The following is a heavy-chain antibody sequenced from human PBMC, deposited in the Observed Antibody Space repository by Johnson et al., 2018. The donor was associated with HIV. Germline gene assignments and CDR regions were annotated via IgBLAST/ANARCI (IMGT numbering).Heavy chain of an antibody. Sequence: VQLVQSGGGLIQPGGSLRLSCAASGFTVSSYYMSWVRQAPGKGLEWVAVIYSGGSTYYADSVKGRFTISRDNSKNTLDLQMNSLRAEDTAVYYCVSSAQWSGWPPGAFDIWGQGTMVTVSS. CDR2: IYSGGST. J-gene: IGHJ3*02. V-gene: IGHV3-53*01. CDR1: GFTVSSYY. D-gene: IGHD6-19*01. CDR3: VSSAQWSGWPPGAFDI.